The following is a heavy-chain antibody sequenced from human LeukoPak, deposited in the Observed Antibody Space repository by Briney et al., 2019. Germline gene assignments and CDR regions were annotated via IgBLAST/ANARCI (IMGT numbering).Heavy chain of an antibody. CDR3: AKDGGSHFDY. CDR1: GFTFSSYG. V-gene: IGHV3-30*18. CDR2: ISYDGSNK. Sequence: VGSLRLSCAASGFTFSSYGMHWVRQAPGKGLEWVAVISYDGSNKYYADSVKGRFTISRDNSKNTLYLQMNSLRAEDTAVYYCAKDGGSHFDYWGQGTLVTVSS. J-gene: IGHJ4*02. D-gene: IGHD4-23*01.